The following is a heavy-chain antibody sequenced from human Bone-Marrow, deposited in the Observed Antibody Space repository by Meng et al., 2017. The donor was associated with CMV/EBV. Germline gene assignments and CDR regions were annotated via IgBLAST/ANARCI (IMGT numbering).Heavy chain of an antibody. D-gene: IGHD6-6*01. CDR2: INHSGST. CDR1: GGSFSGYY. CDR3: ARVRIAAALARGYGMYV. V-gene: IGHV4-34*01. Sequence: SETLSLTCAVYGGSFSGYYWSWIRQPPGKGLEWIGEINHSGSTNYNPSLKSRVTISVDTSKNQFSLKLSSVTAADTAVYYCARVRIAAALARGYGMYVWGQGTTVTVSS. J-gene: IGHJ6*02.